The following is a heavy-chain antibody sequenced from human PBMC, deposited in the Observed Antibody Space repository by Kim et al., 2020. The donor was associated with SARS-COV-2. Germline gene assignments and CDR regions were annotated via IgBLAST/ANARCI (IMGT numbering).Heavy chain of an antibody. Sequence: SETLSLTCAVYGGSFSGYYWSWIRQPPGKGLEWIGEINHSGSTNYNPSLKSRVTISVDTSKNQFSPKLSAVTAADTAVYYCARGFEGPYYYYGMDVWGQGTTVTVSS. J-gene: IGHJ6*02. V-gene: IGHV4-34*01. CDR1: GGSFSGYY. CDR2: INHSGST. CDR3: ARGFEGPYYYYGMDV.